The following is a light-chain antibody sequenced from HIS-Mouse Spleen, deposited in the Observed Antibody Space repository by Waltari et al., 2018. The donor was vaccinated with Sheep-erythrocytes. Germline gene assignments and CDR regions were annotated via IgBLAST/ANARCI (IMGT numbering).Light chain of an antibody. CDR3: QQYNNWTPGT. Sequence: EIVMTQSPATLSVSPGERATISCKAMQSVSSNLAWYQQKPCQAPRLLIDGASTRPTGIPARCSGSGSGTELPRTITSITSEDFAVYYGQQYNNWTPGTFGQGTKLEIK. CDR1: QSVSSN. V-gene: IGKV3-15*01. CDR2: GAS. J-gene: IGKJ2*02.